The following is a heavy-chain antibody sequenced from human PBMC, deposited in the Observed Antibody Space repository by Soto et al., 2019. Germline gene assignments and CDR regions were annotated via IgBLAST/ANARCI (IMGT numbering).Heavy chain of an antibody. J-gene: IGHJ5*01. CDR1: GGSVSSGDHC. V-gene: IGHV4-30-4*01. CDR2: MLYTGTT. CDR3: VRGRGYGSGIDS. Sequence: SETLSLTSAVSGGSVSSGDHCWSCIGQPQGKGLDSIAYMLYTGTTYENPSLNNRVTISVDPSKDMFSLRLSAVTAEERAGYHCVRGRGYGSGIDSCGQGLVVTVSS. D-gene: IGHD3-10*01.